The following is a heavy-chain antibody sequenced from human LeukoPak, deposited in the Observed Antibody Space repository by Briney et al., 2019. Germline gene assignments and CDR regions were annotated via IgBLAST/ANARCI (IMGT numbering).Heavy chain of an antibody. J-gene: IGHJ4*02. CDR1: GGSFSGYY. D-gene: IGHD6-13*01. CDR3: ARGISGYSSSWYRVYFDY. Sequence: SETLSLTCAVYGGSFSGYYWSWIRQPPGKGLEWIGEINHSGSTNYNPSLKSRVTISVDTSKNQFSLKLSSVTAADTAVYYCARGISGYSSSWYRVYFDYWGQGTLVTVSS. V-gene: IGHV4-34*01. CDR2: INHSGST.